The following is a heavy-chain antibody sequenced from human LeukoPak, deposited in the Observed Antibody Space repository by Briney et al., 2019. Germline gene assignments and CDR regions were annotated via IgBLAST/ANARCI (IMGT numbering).Heavy chain of an antibody. CDR2: INHSGST. D-gene: IGHD6-19*01. CDR3: ARDSYSSGWYKY. Sequence: SETLSLICTVSGSSLSDYYWSWIRQPPGRGLEWIGEINHSGSTNYNPSLKSRVTISVDTSKNQFSLKLSSVTAADTAVYYCARDSYSSGWYKYWGQGTLVTVSS. V-gene: IGHV4-34*01. CDR1: GSSLSDYY. J-gene: IGHJ4*02.